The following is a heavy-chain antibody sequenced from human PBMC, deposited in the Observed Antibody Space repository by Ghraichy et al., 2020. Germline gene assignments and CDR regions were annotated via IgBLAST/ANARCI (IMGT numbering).Heavy chain of an antibody. J-gene: IGHJ4*02. CDR1: GFTLSDYW. Sequence: GESLNISCAASGFTLSDYWMHWVRQAPGKGLVWVSHIKSDGSSTSYADSVKGRFTISRDNAKNTLYLQMDSLGAEDTAVYYCARDAAALTSRPYDYWGQGALVTVSS. V-gene: IGHV3-74*01. CDR2: IKSDGSST. D-gene: IGHD2-2*01. CDR3: ARDAAALTSRPYDY.